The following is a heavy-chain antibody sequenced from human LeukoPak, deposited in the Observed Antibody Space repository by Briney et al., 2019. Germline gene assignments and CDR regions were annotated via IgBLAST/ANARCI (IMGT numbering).Heavy chain of an antibody. D-gene: IGHD6-19*01. Sequence: SETLSLTCAVSGGSISSTNWWTWVRQPPGEGLEWIGEVYHTGSSNYNPSLKSRVTISVDKSKSQFSLNLSSVAAADTAVYYCARGGTTVAGTFWFDPWGQGTLVTVSS. CDR3: ARGGTTVAGTFWFDP. CDR2: VYHTGSS. V-gene: IGHV4-4*02. CDR1: GGSISSTNW. J-gene: IGHJ5*02.